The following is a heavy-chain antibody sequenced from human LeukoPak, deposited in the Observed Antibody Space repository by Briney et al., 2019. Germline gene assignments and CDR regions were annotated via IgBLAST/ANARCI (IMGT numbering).Heavy chain of an antibody. CDR3: ARCDGYNLGYFDY. J-gene: IGHJ4*02. V-gene: IGHV4-34*01. Sequence: PSETLSLTCAVYGGSFSGYYWSWIRQPPGKGLEWIGEINHSGSTNYNPSLKSRVTISVDTSKNQFSLKLSSVTAADTAVYYCARCDGYNLGYFDYWGQGTLVTVSS. D-gene: IGHD5-24*01. CDR1: GGSFSGYY. CDR2: INHSGST.